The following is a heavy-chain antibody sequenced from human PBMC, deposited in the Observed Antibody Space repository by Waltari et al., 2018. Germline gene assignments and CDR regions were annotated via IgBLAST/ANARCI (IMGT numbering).Heavy chain of an antibody. Sequence: QVQLVQSGAEVKKPGASVKVSCKTSGYTFTGYYIHWVRQAPGQGLEWMGWMNPNTVGTNYAQKFHGSGTMTRDTSISTAYLELTRPTSDDTAVYYCARSPEQWLASFDYWGQGALVTVSS. D-gene: IGHD6-19*01. V-gene: IGHV1-2*04. J-gene: IGHJ4*02. CDR2: MNPNTVGT. CDR3: ARSPEQWLASFDY. CDR1: GYTFTGYY.